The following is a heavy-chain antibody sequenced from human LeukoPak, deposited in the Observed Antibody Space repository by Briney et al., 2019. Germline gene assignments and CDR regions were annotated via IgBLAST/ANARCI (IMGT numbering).Heavy chain of an antibody. CDR2: ISYDGSNK. Sequence: GRSLRLSCAASGFTFSSYAMHWVRQAPGKGLEWVAVISYDGSNKYYADSVKGRFTISRDNSKNTLYLQMNSLRAEDTAVYYCARDSRGYYYFDYWGQGTLVTVSS. CDR3: ARDSRGYYYFDY. D-gene: IGHD3-10*01. CDR1: GFTFSSYA. V-gene: IGHV3-30-3*01. J-gene: IGHJ4*02.